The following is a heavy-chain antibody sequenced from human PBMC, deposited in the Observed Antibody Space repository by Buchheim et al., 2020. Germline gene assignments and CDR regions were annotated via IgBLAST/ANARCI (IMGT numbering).Heavy chain of an antibody. CDR1: GYTFTTFG. D-gene: IGHD2-21*02. CDR3: ARDQVATVTALGWFDS. CDR2: ISPYNDNT. J-gene: IGHJ5*01. Sequence: QVQLVQSEPETKKPGASVKVSCTASGYTFTTFGINWVRQAPGQGFEWMGWISPYNDNTNYAQKFQGRVTMTTDPSTSTVYMELRSLTSDDTAVYYCARDQVATVTALGWFDSWGQGTL. V-gene: IGHV1-18*01.